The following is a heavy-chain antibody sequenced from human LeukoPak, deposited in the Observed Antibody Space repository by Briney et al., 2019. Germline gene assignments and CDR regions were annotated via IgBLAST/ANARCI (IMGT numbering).Heavy chain of an antibody. CDR2: IIPILGIA. V-gene: IGHV1-69*04. J-gene: IGHJ4*02. Sequence: SVKVSCKASGGTFSSYAISWVRQAPGQGLEWMGRIIPILGIANYAQKFQGRVTITTDKSTSTAYMELSSLRSEDTAVYYCARGVYSGYDLYYFDYWGQGTLVTVSS. D-gene: IGHD5-12*01. CDR3: ARGVYSGYDLYYFDY. CDR1: GGTFSSYA.